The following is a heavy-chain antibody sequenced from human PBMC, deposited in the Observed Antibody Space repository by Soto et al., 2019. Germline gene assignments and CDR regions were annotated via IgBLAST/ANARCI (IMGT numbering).Heavy chain of an antibody. D-gene: IGHD3-3*01. CDR3: TRDWIEGDFWSGFTTYYYYGMDV. J-gene: IGHJ6*02. Sequence: GGSLRLSCAASGFTFSSYAMHWVRQAPGKGLEWVAVISYDGSNKYYADSVKGRFTISRDNSKNTLYLQMNSLRAEDTAVYYCTRDWIEGDFWSGFTTYYYYGMDVWGQGTTVTVSS. CDR1: GFTFSSYA. CDR2: ISYDGSNK. V-gene: IGHV3-30-3*01.